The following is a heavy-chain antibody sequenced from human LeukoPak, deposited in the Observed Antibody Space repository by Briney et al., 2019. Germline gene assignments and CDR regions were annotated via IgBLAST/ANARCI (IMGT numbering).Heavy chain of an antibody. CDR2: IIPIFGTA. CDR3: ARADYCSSTSCPGRTNYYMDV. J-gene: IGHJ6*03. D-gene: IGHD2-2*01. Sequence: SVKVSCKASGGTFSSYAISWVRQAPGQGLEWMGGIIPIFGTANYAQKFQGRVTITADESTSTAYMELSSLRSEDTAVYYCARADYCSSTSCPGRTNYYMDVWGKGTTVTVSS. CDR1: GGTFSSYA. V-gene: IGHV1-69*13.